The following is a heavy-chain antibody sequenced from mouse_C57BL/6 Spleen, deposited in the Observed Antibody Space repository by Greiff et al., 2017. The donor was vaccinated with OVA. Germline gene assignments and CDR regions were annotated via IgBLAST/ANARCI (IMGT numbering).Heavy chain of an antibody. CDR2: ISSGSSTI. J-gene: IGHJ2*01. CDR3: ARGDYEGLFDY. CDR1: GFTFSDYG. V-gene: IGHV5-17*01. Sequence: EVKLVESGGGLVKPGGSLKLSCAASGFTFSDYGMHWVRQAPEKGLEWVAYISSGSSTIYYADTVKGRFTISRDNAKNTLCLQMTSLRSEDTAMYYCARGDYEGLFDYWGQGTTLTVSS. D-gene: IGHD2-4*01.